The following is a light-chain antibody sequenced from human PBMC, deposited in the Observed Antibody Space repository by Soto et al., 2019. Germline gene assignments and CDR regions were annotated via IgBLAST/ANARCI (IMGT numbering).Light chain of an antibody. CDR2: GAS. CDR3: QQYDSSPRT. J-gene: IGKJ1*01. CDR1: QSLRSTS. Sequence: EIVLTQSPRTLSLSPGERATLSFSASQSLRSTSLAWYQQKPGQAPRLLISGASTRAADIPDRFSGSGSGTDFTLTIGRLEPEDLAVYYCQQYDSSPRTFGQGTKVDIK. V-gene: IGKV3-20*01.